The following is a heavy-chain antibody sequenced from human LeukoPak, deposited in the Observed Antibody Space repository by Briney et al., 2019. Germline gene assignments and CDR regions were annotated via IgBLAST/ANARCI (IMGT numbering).Heavy chain of an antibody. CDR1: GDSSSGFY. CDR3: ARVRGLGLFDY. D-gene: IGHD3-10*01. J-gene: IGHJ4*02. Sequence: SETLSLTCTVSGDSSSGFYWSWIRQPPGKGLEWIANIYNSGSTHNSPSLKSRVTMSVDTSKNQFSLNLKSVTTADTAVYYCARVRGLGLFDYWGQGILVTVSS. CDR2: IYNSGST. V-gene: IGHV4-59*01.